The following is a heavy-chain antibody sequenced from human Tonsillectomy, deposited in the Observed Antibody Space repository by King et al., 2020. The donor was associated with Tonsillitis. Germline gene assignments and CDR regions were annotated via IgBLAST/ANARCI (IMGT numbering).Heavy chain of an antibody. D-gene: IGHD2-2*01. CDR2: IYYSGST. J-gene: IGHJ4*02. Sequence: LQLQESGPGLVKPSETLSLTCTVSGGSISSSSYYWGWIRQPPGKGLEWIGSIYYSGSTYYNPSLKSRVTISVDTSKNQFSLKLSSVTAADTAVYYCARHRQYQLPDDYWGQGTLVTVSS. CDR3: ARHRQYQLPDDY. V-gene: IGHV4-39*01. CDR1: GGSISSSSYY.